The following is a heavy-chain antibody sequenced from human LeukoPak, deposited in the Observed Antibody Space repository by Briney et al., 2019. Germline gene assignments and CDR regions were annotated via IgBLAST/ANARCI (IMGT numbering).Heavy chain of an antibody. V-gene: IGHV3-30*04. CDR2: TSYDGSNK. D-gene: IGHD5-18*01. J-gene: IGHJ4*02. CDR3: ATGGGYSAWDYFDY. CDR1: GFTFSSYA. Sequence: GGSLRLSCAASGFTFSSYAMHWVRQAPGKGLEWVAVTSYDGSNKYYADSVKGRFTISRDNSKNTLYLQMNSLRAEDTAVYYCATGGGYSAWDYFDYWGQGTLVTVSS.